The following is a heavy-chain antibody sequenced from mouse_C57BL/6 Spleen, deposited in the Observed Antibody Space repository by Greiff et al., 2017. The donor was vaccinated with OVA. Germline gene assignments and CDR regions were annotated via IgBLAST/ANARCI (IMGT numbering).Heavy chain of an antibody. V-gene: IGHV1-64*01. CDR1: GYTFTSYW. D-gene: IGHD1-1*01. J-gene: IGHJ3*01. CDR3: ARPNGSAWFAY. CDR2: IHPNSGST. Sequence: QVQLQQPGAELVKPGASVKLSCKASGYTFTSYWMHWVKQRPGQGLEWIGMIHPNSGSTNYNEKFKSKATLTVDKSYSTAYMQLSSLTSEDSAVYYCARPNGSAWFAYWGQGTLVTVSA.